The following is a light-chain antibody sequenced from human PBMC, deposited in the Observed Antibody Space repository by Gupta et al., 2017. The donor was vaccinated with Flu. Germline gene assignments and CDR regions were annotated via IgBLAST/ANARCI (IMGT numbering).Light chain of an antibody. CDR3: AAGDDSRSGLV. CDR1: SPKIGSNY. V-gene: IGLV1-47*01. J-gene: IGLJ2*01. Sequence: SVLIQPPSASGPPWQRVTISFSGSSPKIGSNYVSWYQHRPGTAPNLLIYGNNKRPSGVPERFSGSKSGTSAALTISGLRAEDEADYYCAAGDDSRSGLVFGGGTRLTVL. CDR2: GNN.